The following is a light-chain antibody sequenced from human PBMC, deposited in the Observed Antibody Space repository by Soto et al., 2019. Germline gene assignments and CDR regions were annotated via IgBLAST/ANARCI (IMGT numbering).Light chain of an antibody. J-gene: IGLJ1*01. CDR2: DVS. V-gene: IGLV2-18*02. Sequence: QSVLTQPASVSGSPGQSITVSCTGTSSDVGSYNRVSWYQQPPGTAPKLIIYDVSNPPLGVPDRFFGSKSGNTASLTISGLHVDDAADYYCCSYTTGTTSVFGTGTKVTVL. CDR1: SSDVGSYNR. CDR3: CSYTTGTTSV.